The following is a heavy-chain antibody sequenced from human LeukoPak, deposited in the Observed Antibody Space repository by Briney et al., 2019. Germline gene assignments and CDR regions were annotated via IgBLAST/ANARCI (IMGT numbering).Heavy chain of an antibody. D-gene: IGHD6-13*01. CDR1: GYTFTSYD. V-gene: IGHV1-8*01. Sequence: ASVKVSCKASGYTFTSYDINWVRQATGQGLEWMGWMNPNSGNTGYAQKFQGRVTMTRNTSISTACMELSSLRSEDTAVYYCARNRDYSSSWYYYYYYGMDVWGQGTTVTVSS. CDR3: ARNRDYSSSWYYYYYYGMDV. CDR2: MNPNSGNT. J-gene: IGHJ6*02.